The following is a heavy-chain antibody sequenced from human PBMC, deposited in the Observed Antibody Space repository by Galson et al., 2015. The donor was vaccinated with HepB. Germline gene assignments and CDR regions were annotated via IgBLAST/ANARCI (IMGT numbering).Heavy chain of an antibody. CDR3: ARDPGGGGYDLDY. D-gene: IGHD5-12*01. CDR2: INSDGSGT. CDR1: GFTVNRYW. Sequence: SLRLSCAVPGFTVNRYWMHWVRQAPGKGLVWVARINSDGSGTAYADFVRGRFTISRDNARKRLYLQMNGLKVEDTAVYYCARDPGGGGYDLDYWGQGTQVSVSS. J-gene: IGHJ4*02. V-gene: IGHV3-74*01.